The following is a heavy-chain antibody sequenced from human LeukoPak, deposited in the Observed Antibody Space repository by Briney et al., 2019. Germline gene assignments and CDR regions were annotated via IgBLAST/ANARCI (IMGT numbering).Heavy chain of an antibody. CDR2: ISAYNGNT. D-gene: IGHD6-19*01. Sequence: ASVKVSCKASGYTFTSYGISGVRQAPGQGLEWMGWISAYNGNTNYAQKLQGRVTMTTDTSTSTAYMELRSLRSDDTAVYYCAREPGGSGYSSGWVYGMDVWGQGTTVTVSS. CDR1: GYTFTSYG. J-gene: IGHJ6*02. V-gene: IGHV1-18*01. CDR3: AREPGGSGYSSGWVYGMDV.